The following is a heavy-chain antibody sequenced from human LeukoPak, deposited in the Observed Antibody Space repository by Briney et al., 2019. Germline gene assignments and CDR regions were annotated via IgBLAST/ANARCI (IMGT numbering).Heavy chain of an antibody. D-gene: IGHD6-19*01. CDR3: ARGSSSGFELDY. CDR2: IYSTGST. Sequence: GGSLRLSCAASGFTFTNYAMNWVRQPPGKGLEWVSVIYSTGSTYYAASVKGRFTISRDNSKSTLYLQMNSLRGEDTAVYYCARGSSSGFELDYWGQGTLVTVSS. J-gene: IGHJ4*02. CDR1: GFTFTNYA. V-gene: IGHV3-23*05.